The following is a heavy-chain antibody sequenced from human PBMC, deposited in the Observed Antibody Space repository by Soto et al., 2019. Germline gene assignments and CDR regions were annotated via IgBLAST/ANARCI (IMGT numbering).Heavy chain of an antibody. CDR1: GYTFTSYD. V-gene: IGHV1-8*01. CDR3: ARGRDGFLEFHYYYGMDV. Sequence: QVQLVQSGAEVKKPGASVKVSCKASGYTFTSYDINWVRQATGQGLEWMGWMNPNSGNTGYAQKFQGRVTMTRNTSISTAYMELSRLRSEDTAVYYCARGRDGFLEFHYYYGMDVWGQGTTVTVSS. CDR2: MNPNSGNT. J-gene: IGHJ6*02. D-gene: IGHD3-3*01.